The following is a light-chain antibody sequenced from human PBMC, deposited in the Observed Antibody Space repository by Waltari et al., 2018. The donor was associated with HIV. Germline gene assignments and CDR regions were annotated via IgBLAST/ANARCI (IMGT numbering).Light chain of an antibody. CDR1: QYIDKY. CDR3: QQTFSLPLT. J-gene: IGKJ4*01. V-gene: IGKV1-39*01. CDR2: SAS. Sequence: DIQITQSPSSLSASVGDRVTITCRTSQYIDKYLNLYQQRPGKAPSLLIFSASTLHTGVPSRFSATGSGTTFSLAIVSLHPDDMVTYFCQQTFSLPLTFGGGTTVDI.